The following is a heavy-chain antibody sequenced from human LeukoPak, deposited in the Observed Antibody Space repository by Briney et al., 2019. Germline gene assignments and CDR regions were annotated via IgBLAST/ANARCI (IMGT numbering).Heavy chain of an antibody. V-gene: IGHV4-34*01. Sequence: SETLSLTCAVYGGSFSGYYWSWIRQPPGKGLEWIGEINHSESTNYNPSLKGRVTISVDTSKNQFSLKLSSVTAADTAVYYCARGLRYFDWLLSATLFDYWGQGTLVTVSS. CDR2: INHSEST. J-gene: IGHJ4*02. CDR1: GGSFSGYY. CDR3: ARGLRYFDWLLSATLFDY. D-gene: IGHD3-9*01.